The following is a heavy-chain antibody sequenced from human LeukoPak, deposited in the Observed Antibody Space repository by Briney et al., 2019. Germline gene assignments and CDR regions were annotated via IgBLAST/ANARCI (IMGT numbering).Heavy chain of an antibody. CDR1: GYNFANYW. CDR2: IYPGGSDT. V-gene: IGHV5-51*01. J-gene: IGHJ3*02. CDR3: VRGRDGYNENDAFDI. D-gene: IGHD5-24*01. Sequence: GESLKISCKASGYNFANYWIGWVRQMPGKGLEWMGIIYPGGSDTRYSPSFQGQVTISADKSIRTAYLQWSSLKASDTAIYHCVRGRDGYNENDAFDIWGQGTMVTVSS.